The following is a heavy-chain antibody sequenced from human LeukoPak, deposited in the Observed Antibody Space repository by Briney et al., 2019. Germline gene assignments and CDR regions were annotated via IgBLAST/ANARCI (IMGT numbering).Heavy chain of an antibody. D-gene: IGHD2-2*01. J-gene: IGHJ6*02. CDR1: GFTFSRYW. CDR3: AKECNSCGYYYAMDV. Sequence: PRGSLRLSCAASGFTFSRYWMHWVRQAPGKGLMWVSRISPDGSTTLYADSVKGRFTISRDNAKNTLYLQMNSLGAEDTAVYYRAKECNSCGYYYAMDVWGQGTTVTVSS. CDR2: ISPDGSTT. V-gene: IGHV3-74*03.